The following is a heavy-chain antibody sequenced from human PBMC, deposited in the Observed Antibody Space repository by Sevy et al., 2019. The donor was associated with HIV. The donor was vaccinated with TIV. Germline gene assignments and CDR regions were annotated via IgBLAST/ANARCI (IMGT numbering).Heavy chain of an antibody. D-gene: IGHD6-13*01. CDR1: GFTFSNYW. Sequence: LSLTCAASGFTFSNYWMNWVRQAPGKGLEWVANIKHDGSVKYYVDSVKGRFTISRDNAKNSLYLQMNSLRAEDTAVYYCAREIAAAGSYWGQGTLVTVSS. J-gene: IGHJ4*02. V-gene: IGHV3-7*01. CDR2: IKHDGSVK. CDR3: AREIAAAGSY.